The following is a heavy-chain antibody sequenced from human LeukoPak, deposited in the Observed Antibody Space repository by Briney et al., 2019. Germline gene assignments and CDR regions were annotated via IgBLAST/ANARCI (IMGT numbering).Heavy chain of an antibody. J-gene: IGHJ4*02. Sequence: PGGSLRLSCAASGFTFSSYSMNWVRQAPGKGLEWVSAISGSGGSTYYADSVKGRFTISRDNSKNTLYLQMNSLRAEDTAVYYCAKGPLPGVQLPPYWGQGTLVTVSS. CDR1: GFTFSSYS. CDR2: ISGSGGST. V-gene: IGHV3-23*01. D-gene: IGHD6-6*01. CDR3: AKGPLPGVQLPPY.